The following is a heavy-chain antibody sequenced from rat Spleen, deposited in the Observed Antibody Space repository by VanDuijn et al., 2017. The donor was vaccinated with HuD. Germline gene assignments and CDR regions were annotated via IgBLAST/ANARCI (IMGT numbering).Heavy chain of an antibody. Sequence: QVQLKESGPGLMQPSQTRSLTCIVSGFSLTNYHVHWVRQSPGKGLEWMAVIWSGGNTDYNSALKSRLSISRDTSKSQVFLKMNSLQTEDTAMYFCARSGRDWGQGVMVTVSS. D-gene: IGHD4-3*01. CDR3: ARSGRD. CDR1: GFSLTNYH. CDR2: IWSGGNT. J-gene: IGHJ2*01. V-gene: IGHV2-32*01.